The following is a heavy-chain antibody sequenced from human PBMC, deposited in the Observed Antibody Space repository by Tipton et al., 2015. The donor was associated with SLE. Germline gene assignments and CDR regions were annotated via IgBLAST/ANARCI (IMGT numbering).Heavy chain of an antibody. J-gene: IGHJ4*02. Sequence: TLSLTCTVSGGSISSYYWSWIRQPPGKGLEWIGYIYYSGSTNYNPSLKSRVTISVDTSKNQFSLKLSSVTAADTAVYYCARRAGSGYSQRGYYFDYWGQGTLVTVSS. D-gene: IGHD3-22*01. CDR3: ARRAGSGYSQRGYYFDY. CDR1: GGSISSYY. V-gene: IGHV4-59*12. CDR2: IYYSGST.